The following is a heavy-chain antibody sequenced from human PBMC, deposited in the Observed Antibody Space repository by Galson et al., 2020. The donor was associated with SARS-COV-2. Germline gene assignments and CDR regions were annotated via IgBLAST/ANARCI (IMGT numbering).Heavy chain of an antibody. V-gene: IGHV4-59*08. J-gene: IGHJ4*02. CDR1: GGSISNDY. Sequence: SQTLSHTCSVSGGSISNDYWSWIRQSPAKGLEWIGFFHYDGSTNYNPSLKSRVTISVDSSKNQFSLQLTSVTAADTAVYYCARYTTSSVAFDSWGQGTLVTVSS. CDR3: ARYTTSSVAFDS. CDR2: FHYDGST. D-gene: IGHD2-2*02.